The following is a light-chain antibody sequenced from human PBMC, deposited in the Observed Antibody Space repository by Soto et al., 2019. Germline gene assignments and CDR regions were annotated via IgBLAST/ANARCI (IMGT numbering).Light chain of an antibody. CDR3: QQYMHWPRT. J-gene: IGKJ1*01. CDR2: GAS. CDR1: QSVSSN. Sequence: EMVLTQSPVTLSVSPGXRATLSCRASQSVSSNLAWYQHRPGQAPRLLIFGASTRATGVPARFSGGGSGTEFTLTISSLQSEDFALYYCQQYMHWPRTFRQGTKVDIK. V-gene: IGKV3-15*01.